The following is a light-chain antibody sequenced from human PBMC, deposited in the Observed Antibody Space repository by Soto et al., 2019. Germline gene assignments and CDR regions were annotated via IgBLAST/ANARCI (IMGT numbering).Light chain of an antibody. CDR1: QSVSSSY. V-gene: IGKV3-20*01. CDR2: GAS. CDR3: QQFGSSPPYT. J-gene: IGKJ2*01. Sequence: ENVLTQSPGTLSLSPGERATLSCRASQSVSSSYLAWYQQKPGQAPRLLIYGASNRATGIPDRFSGSGSGTDFTLTINRLEPEDFAVYYCQQFGSSPPYTFGQGTKLEIK.